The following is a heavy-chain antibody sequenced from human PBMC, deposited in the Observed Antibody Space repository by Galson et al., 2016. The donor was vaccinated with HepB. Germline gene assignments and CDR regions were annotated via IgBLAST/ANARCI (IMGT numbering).Heavy chain of an antibody. V-gene: IGHV3-53*01. J-gene: IGHJ5*02. CDR2: IYSGGST. Sequence: SLRLSCAASGFTVNNNYMRWVRQAPGKGLEWVSLIYSGGSTSFADSVKGRFTISRDNSKNTPYLQMNSLRGEDTAVYFCASDIGPVGQGTLVTVSS. CDR1: GFTVNNNY. CDR3: ASDIGP.